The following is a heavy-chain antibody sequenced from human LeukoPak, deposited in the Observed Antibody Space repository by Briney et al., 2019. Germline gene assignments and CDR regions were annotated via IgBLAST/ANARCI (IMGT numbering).Heavy chain of an antibody. Sequence: PGRSLRLSCAASGFTFSSYGMHWVRQAPGKGLEWVAVISYDGSNKYYADSVKGRFTISRDNSKNTLYLQMNSLRAEDTAVYYCARDPHLGYCSGGSCYFDYWGQGTLVTVSS. J-gene: IGHJ4*02. CDR1: GFTFSSYG. D-gene: IGHD2-15*01. V-gene: IGHV3-30*03. CDR3: ARDPHLGYCSGGSCYFDY. CDR2: ISYDGSNK.